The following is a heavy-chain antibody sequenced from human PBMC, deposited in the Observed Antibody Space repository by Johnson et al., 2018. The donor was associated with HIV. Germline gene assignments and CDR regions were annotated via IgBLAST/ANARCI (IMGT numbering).Heavy chain of an antibody. CDR1: GFTFSSYA. CDR2: IKTKTEGGTT. J-gene: IGHJ3*01. Sequence: MLLVESGGGLVKPGGSLRLSCAASGFTFSSYAMHWVRQAPGKGLEWVGRIKTKTEGGTTDYAASVKGRFTISRDDSKNTLYLQMNSLKTEDTAVYYCSVYFGTAFDFWGQGTMVTVSS. CDR3: SVYFGTAFDF. V-gene: IGHV3-15*01. D-gene: IGHD6-25*01.